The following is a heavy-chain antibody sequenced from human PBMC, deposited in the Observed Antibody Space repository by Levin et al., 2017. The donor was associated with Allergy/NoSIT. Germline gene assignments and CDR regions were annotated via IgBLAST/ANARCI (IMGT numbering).Heavy chain of an antibody. J-gene: IGHJ4*02. CDR2: ISNSSSTI. CDR3: TTAFDGRIHLRFHY. V-gene: IGHV3-48*02. D-gene: IGHD5-18*01. Sequence: GESLKISCAASGFTFSSYSMNWVRQAPGKGLEWVSYISNSSSTIYHADSVKGRFTISRDNVKNSLYLQMKSLRDEDTAVYYCTTAFDGRIHLRFHYWGQGTLVTVSS. CDR1: GFTFSSYS.